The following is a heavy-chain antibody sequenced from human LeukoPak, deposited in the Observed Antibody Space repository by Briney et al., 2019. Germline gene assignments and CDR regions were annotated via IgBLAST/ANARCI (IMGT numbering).Heavy chain of an antibody. Sequence: QTGGSLRLSCAASGFIFSNYWMHWVRQAPGKGLVWVSPINSDGSTTGYADSVKGRFTISRDNAKNTLYLQMNSLRPEDTAVYYCARGHYYGMDVWGQGTTVTVSS. V-gene: IGHV3-74*01. J-gene: IGHJ6*02. CDR3: ARGHYYGMDV. CDR1: GFIFSNYW. CDR2: INSDGSTT.